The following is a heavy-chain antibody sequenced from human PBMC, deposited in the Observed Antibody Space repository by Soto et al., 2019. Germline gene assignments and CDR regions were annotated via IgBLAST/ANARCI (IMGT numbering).Heavy chain of an antibody. Sequence: QVQLQESGPGLVKPSETLSLTCTVSGGSVSSGSYYWSWIRQPPGKGLEWIGYIYYSGSTNYNPYLKSRVTISVDTSKNQFSLKLSSVTAADTAVYYCAREHFNTVLAYGMDVWGQGTTVTVSS. CDR1: GGSVSSGSYY. V-gene: IGHV4-61*01. CDR3: AREHFNTVLAYGMDV. CDR2: IYYSGST. J-gene: IGHJ6*02.